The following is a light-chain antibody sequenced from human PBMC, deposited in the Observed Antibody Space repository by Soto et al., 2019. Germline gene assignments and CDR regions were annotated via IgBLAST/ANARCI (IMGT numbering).Light chain of an antibody. CDR3: TSYGGNNNVL. CDR1: SSDVGYYNY. CDR2: EVS. J-gene: IGLJ3*02. V-gene: IGLV2-8*01. Sequence: QSVLTQPPSASGSPGQSVTISCTGTSSDVGYYNYVSWYQQHPGKAPKLIISEVSKRPSGVPDCFSGSKSGNTASLTVSGLQAEDEADYYCTSYGGNNNVLFGGGTKLTVL.